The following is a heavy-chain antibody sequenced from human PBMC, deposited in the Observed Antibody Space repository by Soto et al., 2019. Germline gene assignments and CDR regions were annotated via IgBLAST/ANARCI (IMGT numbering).Heavy chain of an antibody. J-gene: IGHJ4*01. CDR3: AKDRGYYSSSWTFY. D-gene: IGHD6-13*01. V-gene: IGHV3-30*18. CDR2: ISYDGTYK. Sequence: QVQLVESGGGVVQPGRSLRLSCAASGSSFSSYGIHLVRQVPGKGLEWVAVISYDGTYKHYADSVKGRFTFSRDNSKNTLYLQMNSLRAEDTAVYYCAKDRGYYSSSWTFYWGHGTLVTVSS. CDR1: GSSFSSYG.